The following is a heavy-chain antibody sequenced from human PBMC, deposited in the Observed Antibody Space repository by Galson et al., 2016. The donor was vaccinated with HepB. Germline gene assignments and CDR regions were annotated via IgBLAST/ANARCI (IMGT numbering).Heavy chain of an antibody. D-gene: IGHD5-12*01. J-gene: IGHJ6*02. CDR1: GYTFTTYA. V-gene: IGHV1-3*01. Sequence: SVKVSCKASGYTFTTYAMYWVRQPPGQRLGWMGWINAANGDTKYSQKLQGRGTITWDTSANTAYMELSSLRSEDTAVYYCARGHIVATVDYYYYGMDVWGQGTTVTVSS. CDR3: ARGHIVATVDYYYYGMDV. CDR2: INAANGDT.